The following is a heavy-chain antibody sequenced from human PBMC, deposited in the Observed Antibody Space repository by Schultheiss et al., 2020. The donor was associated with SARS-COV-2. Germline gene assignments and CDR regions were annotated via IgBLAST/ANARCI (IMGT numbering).Heavy chain of an antibody. J-gene: IGHJ5*02. V-gene: IGHV3-74*01. D-gene: IGHD6-13*01. CDR1: GFTFSSYW. CDR2: INSDGSST. CDR3: ARDRSSSLSNWFDP. Sequence: GESLKISCAASGFTFSSYWMHWVRQAPGKGLVWVSRINSDGSSTSHADSVKGRFTISRDNSKNTLYLQMNSLRAEDTAVYYCARDRSSSLSNWFDPWGQGTLVTVSS.